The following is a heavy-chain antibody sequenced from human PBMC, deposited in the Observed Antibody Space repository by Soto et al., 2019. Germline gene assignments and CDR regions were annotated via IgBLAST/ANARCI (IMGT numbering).Heavy chain of an antibody. CDR3: ASVLISSGVVTFRNYYYYGMDV. V-gene: IGHV1-69*13. D-gene: IGHD3-3*01. CDR1: GGTFSSYA. Sequence: SVKVSCKASGGTFSSYAISWVRQAPGQGLEWMGGIIPIFGTANYAQKFQGRVTITADESTSTAYMELSSLRSEDTAVYYCASVLISSGVVTFRNYYYYGMDVWGQGTTVTVSS. CDR2: IIPIFGTA. J-gene: IGHJ6*02.